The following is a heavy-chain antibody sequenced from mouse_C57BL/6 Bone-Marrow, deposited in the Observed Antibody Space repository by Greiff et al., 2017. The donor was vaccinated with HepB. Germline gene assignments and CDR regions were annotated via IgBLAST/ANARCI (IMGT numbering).Heavy chain of an antibody. CDR3: ARGTTVVAIDY. V-gene: IGHV1-50*01. Sequence: QVQLQQPGAELVKPGASVKLSCKASGYTFTSYWMQWVKQRHGQGLEWIGEIDPSDSYTNYNQKFKGKATLTVDKSSSTAYMQLSSLTSDDSAVYYCARGTTVVAIDYWGQGTTLTVSS. CDR1: GYTFTSYW. J-gene: IGHJ2*01. D-gene: IGHD1-1*01. CDR2: IDPSDSYT.